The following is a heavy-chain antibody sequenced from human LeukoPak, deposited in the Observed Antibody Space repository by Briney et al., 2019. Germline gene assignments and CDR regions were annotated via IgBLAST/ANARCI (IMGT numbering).Heavy chain of an antibody. J-gene: IGHJ4*02. CDR3: ARDKSGCSGGSCYSGFDY. D-gene: IGHD2-15*01. Sequence: QAGGSLRLSCATSGFTFSHYGMHWVRQAPGRGLDWVAHIRYDESDKYYADSVKGRFTISRDISKNTVYLQMNSLRVEDTAVYYCARDKSGCSGGSCYSGFDYWGQGTLVTVSS. CDR1: GFTFSHYG. V-gene: IGHV3-30*02. CDR2: IRYDESDK.